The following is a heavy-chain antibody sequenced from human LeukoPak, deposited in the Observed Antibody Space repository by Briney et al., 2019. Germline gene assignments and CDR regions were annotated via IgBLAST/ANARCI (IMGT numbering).Heavy chain of an antibody. Sequence: PGGSLRLSCAASGFTSDDYAMHWVRQAPGKGLEWVSGISWNSGSIGYADSVKGRFTISRDNAKNSLYLQMNSLRAEDTALYYCAKDLSPHYHYDSSGYLYYYGMDVWGQGTTVTVSS. CDR3: AKDLSPHYHYDSSGYLYYYGMDV. CDR2: ISWNSGSI. CDR1: GFTSDDYA. J-gene: IGHJ6*02. D-gene: IGHD3-22*01. V-gene: IGHV3-9*02.